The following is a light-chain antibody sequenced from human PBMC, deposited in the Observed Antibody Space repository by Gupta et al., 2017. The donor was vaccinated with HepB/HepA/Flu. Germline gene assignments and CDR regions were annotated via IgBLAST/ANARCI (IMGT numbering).Light chain of an antibody. CDR1: SSDVGGYDL. CDR2: EVD. CDR3: CSYEGWHNSDL. V-gene: IGLV2-23*02. Sequence: GASSDVGGYDLVSWYQQRPGKVPKLMMFEVDKRPAGVSNRFSASKSGNMASLTISGLQAEDEADYCCCSYEGWHNSDLFGAGTSVTVL. J-gene: IGLJ1*01.